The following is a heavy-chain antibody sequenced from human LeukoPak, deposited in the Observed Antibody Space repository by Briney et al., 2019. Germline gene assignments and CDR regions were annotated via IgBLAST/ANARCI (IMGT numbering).Heavy chain of an antibody. V-gene: IGHV5-51*01. CDR2: IYPGDSDT. CDR1: GYSFTSYW. Sequence: GGSLQISCKGSGYSFTSYWIGGVRQLPGKGREGMGIIYPGDSDTRYSPSFQGQVTISADKSISTAYLQWSSLKASDTAMYYCARLQGVDTAMDFDYWGQGTLVTVSS. D-gene: IGHD5-18*01. CDR3: ARLQGVDTAMDFDY. J-gene: IGHJ4*02.